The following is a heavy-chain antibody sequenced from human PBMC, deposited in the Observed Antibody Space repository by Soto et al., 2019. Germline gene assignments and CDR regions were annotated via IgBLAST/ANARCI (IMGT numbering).Heavy chain of an antibody. D-gene: IGHD2-15*01. J-gene: IGHJ4*02. CDR1: GVSINTTNYY. Sequence: PSETVSLTCTVSGVSINTTNYYWGWVRQPPGKGLEWIGNIFYSGSTFYNPSLRSRLTISVDTSKNQFSLRLNSVTAADAAVYYCAGFVVPASRNTGFDYWGQGTLVTVSS. CDR2: IFYSGST. V-gene: IGHV4-39*01. CDR3: AGFVVPASRNTGFDY.